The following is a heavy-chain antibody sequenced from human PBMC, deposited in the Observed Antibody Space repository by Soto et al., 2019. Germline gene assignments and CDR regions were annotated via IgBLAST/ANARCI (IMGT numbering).Heavy chain of an antibody. V-gene: IGHV4-31*03. Sequence: PSETLSLTCTVSGGSISSGGYYWSWIRQHPGKGLEWIGYIYYSGSTYYNPSLKSRVTISVDTSKNQFSLKLSSVTAADTAVYYCAGYNPGGTFDYWGQGTLVTVSS. CDR2: IYYSGST. CDR3: AGYNPGGTFDY. J-gene: IGHJ4*02. CDR1: GGSISSGGYY. D-gene: IGHD3-10*01.